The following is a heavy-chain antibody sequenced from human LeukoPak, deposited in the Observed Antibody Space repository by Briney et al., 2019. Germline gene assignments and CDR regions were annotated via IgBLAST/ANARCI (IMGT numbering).Heavy chain of an antibody. CDR1: GGSFSGYY. V-gene: IGHV4-34*01. CDR3: VRHALVTSIGTYDWLDP. D-gene: IGHD2-21*02. Sequence: KPSETLSLTCAVYGGSFSGYYWSWIRQPPGKGLEWIGSISENGNTYYSTSLKSRVAISVDPSKNQFSLNLNSVTAADTAVYYCVRHALVTSIGTYDWLDPWGQGSLVTVSS. CDR2: ISENGNT. J-gene: IGHJ5*02.